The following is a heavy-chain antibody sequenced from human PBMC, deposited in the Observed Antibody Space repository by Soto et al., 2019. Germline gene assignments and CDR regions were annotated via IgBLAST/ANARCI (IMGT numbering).Heavy chain of an antibody. CDR2: IDGVGTGT. CDR3: TTVFEY. J-gene: IGHJ4*02. CDR1: GFTFTNYW. V-gene: IGHV3-74*01. Sequence: GGSLRLSCAASGFTFTNYWMHWVRQVPGKGLVWVSRIDGVGTGTSYSDSVRGRFTISRDNAENTLYLQMNSLRAEDTAVYYCTTVFEYWAQGTLVTVSS.